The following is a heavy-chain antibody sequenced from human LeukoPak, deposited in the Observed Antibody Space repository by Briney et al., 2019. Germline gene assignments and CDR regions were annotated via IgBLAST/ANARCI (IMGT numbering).Heavy chain of an antibody. D-gene: IGHD6-13*01. CDR1: GGTFSSYA. V-gene: IGHV1-69*01. Sequence: GSSVKVSCKASGGTFSSYAISWVRQAPGQGLEWMGGIIPIFGTANYAQKFQGRVTITADESTSTAYMELSSLRSEDTAVYYCARKPPGYSSSWYGRGIKNWFDPWGQGTLVTVSS. J-gene: IGHJ5*02. CDR3: ARKPPGYSSSWYGRGIKNWFDP. CDR2: IIPIFGTA.